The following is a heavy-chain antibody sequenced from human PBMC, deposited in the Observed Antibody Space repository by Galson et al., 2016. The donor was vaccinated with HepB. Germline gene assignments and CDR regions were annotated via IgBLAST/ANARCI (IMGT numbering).Heavy chain of an antibody. CDR2: ICWDSATM. CDR1: GFTFGDHV. Sequence: SLRLSCAASGFTFGDHVMHWVRQRPGKGLEWVSGICWDSATMCYVDSVKGRFTISRDNAKSSLSLQMNSLRAEDTALYYCVKDRFARYYDRSGYFGFDQWGQGTLVTVSS. V-gene: IGHV3-9*01. J-gene: IGHJ4*02. CDR3: VKDRFARYYDRSGYFGFDQ. D-gene: IGHD3-22*01.